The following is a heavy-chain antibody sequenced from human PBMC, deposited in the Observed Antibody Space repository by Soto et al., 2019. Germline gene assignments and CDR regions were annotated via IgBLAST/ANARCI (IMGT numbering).Heavy chain of an antibody. CDR3: AREREALRY. CDR1: GFTFSSYW. CDR2: IREDGGEK. J-gene: IGHJ4*02. V-gene: IGHV3-7*01. Sequence: EVQLVESGGGLVQPGGSLRLSCAASGFTFSSYWMTWVRQAPGKGLEWVANIREDGGEKYYVDSVKGRFTISKDNAKNSLSLQINSLRPDDTAVYYCAREREALRYWGQGTLVTVSS. D-gene: IGHD4-17*01.